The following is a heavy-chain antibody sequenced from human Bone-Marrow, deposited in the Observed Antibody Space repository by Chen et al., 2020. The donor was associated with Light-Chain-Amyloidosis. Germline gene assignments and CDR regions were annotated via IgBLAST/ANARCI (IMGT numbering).Heavy chain of an antibody. CDR3: ARVPRVLAAHALDS. J-gene: IGHJ3*02. CDR2: VIPILDTP. Sequence: QVQLVQSGAEVKKPGSSVKVSCRTSGGTFSSFPIIWVRQAPGQGLEWVGGVIPILDTPTYAQKFQGRGTITADDSTSTAYMELRSLTSEDTAVYFCARVPRVLAAHALDSWGQGTIVSVSS. CDR1: GGTFSSFP. D-gene: IGHD2-15*01. V-gene: IGHV1-69*01.